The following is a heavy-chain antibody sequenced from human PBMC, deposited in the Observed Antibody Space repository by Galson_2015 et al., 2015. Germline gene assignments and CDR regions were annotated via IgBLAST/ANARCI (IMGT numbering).Heavy chain of an antibody. D-gene: IGHD2-8*01. CDR2: ISAYNGNT. CDR1: GYTFTSYG. J-gene: IGHJ4*02. CDR3: AREGGDIVLMVYASGIDY. Sequence: ASGYTFTSYGISWVRQAPGQGLEWMGWISAYNGNTNYAQKLQGRVTMTTDTSTSTAYMELRSLRSDDTAVYYCAREGGDIVLMVYASGIDYWGQGTLVTVSS. V-gene: IGHV1-18*01.